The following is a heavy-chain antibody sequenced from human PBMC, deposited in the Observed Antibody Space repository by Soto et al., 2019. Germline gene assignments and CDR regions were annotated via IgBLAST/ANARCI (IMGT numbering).Heavy chain of an antibody. CDR1: GGSISSSSYY. CDR2: IYYSGST. Sequence: SETLSLTCTVSGGSISSSSYYWGWIRQPPGKGLEWIGSIYYSGSTYYNPSLKSRVTISVDTSKNQFSLKLSSVTAADTAVYYCASPGGGYYYGSGSYYYYMDVWGKGTTVTVSS. CDR3: ASPGGGYYYGSGSYYYYMDV. V-gene: IGHV4-39*01. D-gene: IGHD3-10*01. J-gene: IGHJ6*03.